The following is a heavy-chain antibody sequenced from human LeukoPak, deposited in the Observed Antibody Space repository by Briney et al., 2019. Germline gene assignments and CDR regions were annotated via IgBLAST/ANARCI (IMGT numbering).Heavy chain of an antibody. Sequence: GGSLRLSCAASGFTFSSYEMNWVRQAPGKGLEWVSYISSSGSTIYYADSVKGRFTISRDNAKNSLYLQMNSLRAEDTAVYYCAREMELLTGFDYWGQGTLVTVSS. CDR3: AREMELLTGFDY. CDR2: ISSSGSTI. CDR1: GFTFSSYE. J-gene: IGHJ4*02. V-gene: IGHV3-48*03. D-gene: IGHD1-7*01.